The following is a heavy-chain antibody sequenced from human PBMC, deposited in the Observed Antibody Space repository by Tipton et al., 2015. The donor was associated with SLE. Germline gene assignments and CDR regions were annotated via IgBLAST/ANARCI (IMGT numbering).Heavy chain of an antibody. J-gene: IGHJ4*02. CDR1: GGSISSYY. CDR2: IYYSGST. V-gene: IGHV4-59*12. CDR3: ARGRGGAARPFDY. Sequence: LRLSCTVSGGSISSYYWSWIRQPPGKGLEWIGYIYYSGSTNYNPSLKSRVTISVDTSKNQFSLKLSSVTAADTAVYYCARGRGGAARPFDYWGQGTLVTVSS. D-gene: IGHD6-6*01.